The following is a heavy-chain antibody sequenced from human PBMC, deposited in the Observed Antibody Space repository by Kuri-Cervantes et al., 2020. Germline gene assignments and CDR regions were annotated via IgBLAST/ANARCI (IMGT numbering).Heavy chain of an antibody. CDR3: ERDRGSRSVTMVRGVIVDEGPYYMDV. CDR1: EGSSSTYV. J-gene: IGHJ6*03. V-gene: IGHV1-69*05. D-gene: IGHD3-10*01. Sequence: MVSYKAAEGSSSTYVVSWLLHAPGQGLECVGGFIPIFGTPNYSQKFQGRVTITTDESTSADYVELSSLTSEDTAVYYCERDRGSRSVTMVRGVIVDEGPYYMDVWGKGTTVTVSS. CDR2: FIPIFGTP.